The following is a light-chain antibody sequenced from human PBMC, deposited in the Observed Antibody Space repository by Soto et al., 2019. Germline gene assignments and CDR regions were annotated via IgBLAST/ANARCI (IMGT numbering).Light chain of an antibody. J-gene: IGKJ1*01. CDR3: HHYNTYST. V-gene: IGKV1-5*03. CDR2: AAS. Sequence: DIQMTQSPAALSASIGDRVTITCRASESIGTWLAWYQQKPGKAPKLLIYAASSLESGVPSRFSGSESGTDLTLTITSLQPDDFATYYCHHYNTYSTFGQGTRVDVK. CDR1: ESIGTW.